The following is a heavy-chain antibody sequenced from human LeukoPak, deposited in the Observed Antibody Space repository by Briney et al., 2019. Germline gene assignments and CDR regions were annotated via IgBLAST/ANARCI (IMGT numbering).Heavy chain of an antibody. D-gene: IGHD3-22*01. V-gene: IGHV1-2*02. CDR2: INPNSGGT. CDR3: ARAAPYYYDSSGYSEGYCY. J-gene: IGHJ4*02. Sequence: ASVKISCKASGYTFTSYDINWVRHAPGQGLEWMGWINPNSGGTNYARKCQGRVTMTRDTSISTAYMELRRVRSVDTPVYNCARAAPYYYDSSGYSEGYCYWGQGTLVTVSS. CDR1: GYTFTSYD.